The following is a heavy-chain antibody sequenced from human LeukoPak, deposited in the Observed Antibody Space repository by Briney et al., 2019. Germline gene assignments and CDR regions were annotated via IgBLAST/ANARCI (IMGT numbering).Heavy chain of an antibody. V-gene: IGHV4-38-2*01. CDR2: IYHSGST. D-gene: IGHD3-3*01. CDR1: GYSISSGYY. CDR3: ARHDGYYDFWSGFAGAFDI. Sequence: SETLSLTCAVSGYSISSGYYWGWIRQPPGKGLEWIGSIYHSGSTYYNPSLKSRVTISVDTSKNQFSLKLSSVTAADTAVYYCARHDGYYDFWSGFAGAFDIWGQGTMVTVSS. J-gene: IGHJ3*02.